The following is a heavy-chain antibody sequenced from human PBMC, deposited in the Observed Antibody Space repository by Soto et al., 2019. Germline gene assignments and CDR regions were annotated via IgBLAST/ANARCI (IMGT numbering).Heavy chain of an antibody. J-gene: IGHJ5*02. V-gene: IGHV4-30-4*01. D-gene: IGHD2-21*02. CDR3: VRTARQGAVAPHWFDR. CDR2: VYYTGST. CDR1: GASIRSTDYY. Sequence: TSETLSLTCTVPGASIRSTDYYWSWIRQAPGKGLEWIGYVYYTGSTYYNPSLMSRLTISVDTSKNQFSLKLTSVTAAETAVYYCVRTARQGAVAPHWFDRWGQGTQVTVSS.